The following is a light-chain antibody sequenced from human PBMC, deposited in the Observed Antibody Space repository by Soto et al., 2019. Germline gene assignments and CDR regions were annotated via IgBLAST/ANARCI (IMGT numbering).Light chain of an antibody. Sequence: PGPSATLSCRASQSVSSNLAWYQQKPGQTPRLLIYGASTRAAGIPARFSGSGSGTEFTLTITSLQSEDFATYYCQQYNSYPITFGQGTRLEIK. J-gene: IGKJ5*01. CDR3: QQYNSYPIT. CDR1: QSVSSN. CDR2: GAS. V-gene: IGKV3-15*01.